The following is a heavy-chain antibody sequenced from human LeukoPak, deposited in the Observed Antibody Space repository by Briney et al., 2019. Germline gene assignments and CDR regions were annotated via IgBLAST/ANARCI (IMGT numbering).Heavy chain of an antibody. CDR2: ISSSGSTI. CDR1: GFTFSSYE. V-gene: IGHV3-48*03. CDR3: ATQVGDGGYFDY. J-gene: IGHJ4*02. Sequence: GGSLSLSCAAPGFTFSSYEMNWVRQAPGKGLEWVSYISSSGSTIYYADSVKGRFTISRDNAKNSLYLQMNSLRAEDTAVYYCATQVGDGGYFDYWGQGTLVTVSS. D-gene: IGHD1-26*01.